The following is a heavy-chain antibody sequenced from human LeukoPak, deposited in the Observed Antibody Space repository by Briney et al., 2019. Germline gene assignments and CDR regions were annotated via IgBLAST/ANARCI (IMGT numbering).Heavy chain of an antibody. J-gene: IGHJ4*02. Sequence: QAGGSLRLSCAASGFTFSSYWMHWVRQAPGKGLVWVSRINTDGSSTSYADSVKGRFTISRDNAKNTLYVQMNSLSAEDTAVYYCARLYGGYGDYYFDYWGQGTLVTVSS. CDR3: ARLYGGYGDYYFDY. CDR1: GFTFSSYW. D-gene: IGHD4-17*01. V-gene: IGHV3-74*01. CDR2: INTDGSST.